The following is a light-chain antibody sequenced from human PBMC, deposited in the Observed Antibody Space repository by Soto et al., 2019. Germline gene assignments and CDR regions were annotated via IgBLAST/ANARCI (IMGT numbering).Light chain of an antibody. Sequence: QGVRTQPPSVSGAPGQMVTISCTGSSANIGAAYNVDWYQQLPGTAPKLLIYGNNNRPSGVPARFSGSKSGTSASLAIAGLQAEDEGDYYCQSYDSSLSGYVFGTGTKVTVL. CDR3: QSYDSSLSGYV. CDR2: GNN. J-gene: IGLJ1*01. V-gene: IGLV1-40*01. CDR1: SANIGAAYN.